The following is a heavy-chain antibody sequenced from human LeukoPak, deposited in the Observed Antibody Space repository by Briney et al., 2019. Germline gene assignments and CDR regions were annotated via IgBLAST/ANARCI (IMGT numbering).Heavy chain of an antibody. J-gene: IGHJ6*03. CDR3: AKGLKTAVGPYMGYHYYMDV. V-gene: IGHV3-23*01. CDR2: VNDRGTGT. D-gene: IGHD5-18*01. CDR1: GFAFSKYA. Sequence: GGSLRLSCAASGFAFSKYAMSWVRQAPGKGLEWVSTVNDRGTGTYYADSVKGRFTISRDNSKNTLSLQMISLRAEDTALYYCAKGLKTAVGPYMGYHYYMDVWGKGTTVTVSS.